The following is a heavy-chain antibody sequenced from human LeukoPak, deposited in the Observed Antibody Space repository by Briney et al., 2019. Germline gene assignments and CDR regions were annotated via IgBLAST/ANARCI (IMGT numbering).Heavy chain of an antibody. V-gene: IGHV1-2*02. CDR1: GYTFTSYY. J-gene: IGHJ6*03. D-gene: IGHD3/OR15-3a*01. CDR2: INPNSGGT. Sequence: VASVKVSCKASGYTFTSYYMHWVRQAPGQGLEWMGWINPNSGGTNYAQKFQGRVTMTRDTSISTAYMELSRLRSDDTAVYYCARVVGLGDYYYYYMDVWGKGTTVTVSS. CDR3: ARVVGLGDYYYYYMDV.